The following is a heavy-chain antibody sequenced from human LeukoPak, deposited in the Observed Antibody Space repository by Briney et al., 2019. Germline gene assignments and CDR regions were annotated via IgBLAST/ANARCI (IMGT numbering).Heavy chain of an antibody. CDR1: GYSFPSYW. Sequence: GESLRISCKGSGYSFPSYWITWVRQMPGKGLEWMGRIDPSDSYTNYSPSFQGHVTISADKSISTAYLQWSSLKASDTAMYYCARSYSGYDYLDYWGQGTLVTVSS. D-gene: IGHD5-12*01. CDR2: IDPSDSYT. J-gene: IGHJ4*02. V-gene: IGHV5-10-1*01. CDR3: ARSYSGYDYLDY.